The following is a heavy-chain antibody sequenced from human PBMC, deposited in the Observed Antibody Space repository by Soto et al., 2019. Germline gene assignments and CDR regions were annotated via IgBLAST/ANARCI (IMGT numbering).Heavy chain of an antibody. CDR1: GGSFSGSY. J-gene: IGHJ4*02. V-gene: IGHV4-34*01. D-gene: IGHD6-19*01. Sequence: QVQLQQWGAGLLKPSETLSLTCAVYGGSFSGSYWSWIRQPPGKGLEWIGEINHSGSTNHNPSLKSRVTLSLDTSKNQFSLNLSSVTAADTAVYHCARGGYSSGWYHFDYWGQGTLVTVSS. CDR3: ARGGYSSGWYHFDY. CDR2: INHSGST.